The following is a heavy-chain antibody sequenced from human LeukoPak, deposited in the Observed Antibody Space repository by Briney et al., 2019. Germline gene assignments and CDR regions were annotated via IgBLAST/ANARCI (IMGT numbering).Heavy chain of an antibody. CDR1: GFTFSSYW. V-gene: IGHV3-74*01. CDR3: TRDLMDYDVSTGLHHYYMDV. CDR2: INGDGRNI. Sequence: GALRLSCVASGFTFSSYWMHWVRQDPRKGLVWVSRINGDGRNINYADSVRGRFTISRDNAKNTLFLQMNTLRVEDTAVYYCTRDLMDYDVSTGLHHYYMDVWGQGTTVTVSS. D-gene: IGHD3-9*01. J-gene: IGHJ6*02.